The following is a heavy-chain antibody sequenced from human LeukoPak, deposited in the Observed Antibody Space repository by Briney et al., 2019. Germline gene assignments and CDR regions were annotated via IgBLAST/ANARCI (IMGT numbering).Heavy chain of an antibody. V-gene: IGHV3-7*01. CDR1: GFTFSSYA. D-gene: IGHD3-22*01. J-gene: IGHJ4*02. Sequence: PGGSLRLSCAASGFTFSSYAMHWVRQAPGKGLEWVANIKQDGSEKYYVDSVKGRFTISRDNAKNSLYLQMNSLRAEDTAVYYCARDRYYYDSSGYSIIFDYWGQGTLVTVSS. CDR2: IKQDGSEK. CDR3: ARDRYYYDSSGYSIIFDY.